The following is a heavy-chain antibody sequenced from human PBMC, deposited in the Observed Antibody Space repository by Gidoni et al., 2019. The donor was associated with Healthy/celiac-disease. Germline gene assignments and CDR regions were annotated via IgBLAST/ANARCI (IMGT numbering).Heavy chain of an antibody. CDR1: GGSISSGGYY. V-gene: IGHV4-31*03. CDR3: ARVLYSGSYENDY. Sequence: QVQLQESGPGLVKPSQTLSLTCTVSGGSISSGGYYWSWIRQHPGKGLEWIGYIYYSGSTYYNPSLKSRVTRSVDTSKTQFSLKLSSGTAADTAVYYCARVLYSGSYENDYWGQGTLVTVSS. CDR2: IYYSGST. J-gene: IGHJ4*02. D-gene: IGHD1-26*01.